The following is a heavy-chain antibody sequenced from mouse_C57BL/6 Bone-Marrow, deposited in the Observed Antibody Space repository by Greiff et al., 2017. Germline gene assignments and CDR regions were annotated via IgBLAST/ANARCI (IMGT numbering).Heavy chain of an antibody. V-gene: IGHV1-81*01. CDR1: GYTFTSYG. CDR3: ARRSYYYGSSLYYYAMDD. Sequence: VQLQQSGAELARPGASVKLSCKASGYTFTSYGISWVKQRTGQGLEWIGEIYPRSGNTYYNEKFKGKATLTADKSSSTAYMELRSLTSEDSAVYFCARRSYYYGSSLYYYAMDDWGQGTSVTVSS. D-gene: IGHD1-1*01. J-gene: IGHJ4*01. CDR2: IYPRSGNT.